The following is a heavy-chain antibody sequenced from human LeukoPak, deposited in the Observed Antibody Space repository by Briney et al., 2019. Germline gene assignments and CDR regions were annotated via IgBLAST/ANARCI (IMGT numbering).Heavy chain of an antibody. CDR1: GGSISSHY. J-gene: IGHJ4*02. Sequence: SETLSLTCSVSGGSISSHYWNWIRQPAGKGLEWIGYISYSGTTSYNPSLESRVTMSVGTSKNQFSLKLTSVTAADTAVYYCARWPSTWSFDYWGQGTLVTVSS. CDR3: ARWPSTWSFDY. D-gene: IGHD6-13*01. CDR2: ISYSGTT. V-gene: IGHV4-59*11.